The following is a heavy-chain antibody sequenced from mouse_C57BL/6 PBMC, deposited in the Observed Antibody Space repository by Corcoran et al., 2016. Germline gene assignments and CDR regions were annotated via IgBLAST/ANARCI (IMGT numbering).Heavy chain of an antibody. CDR3: ARDTTAYFDY. V-gene: IGHV1-19*01. J-gene: IGHJ2*01. CDR2: INPYNGGT. D-gene: IGHD1-2*01. CDR1: GYTFTDYY. Sequence: EVQLQQSGPVLVKPGASVKMSCKASGYTFTDYYMNWVKQSHGKSLEWIGVINPYNGGTSYNQKFKGKATLTVDKSSSTAYMELNSLTSEDSAVYYCARDTTAYFDYWGQGTTLTVSS.